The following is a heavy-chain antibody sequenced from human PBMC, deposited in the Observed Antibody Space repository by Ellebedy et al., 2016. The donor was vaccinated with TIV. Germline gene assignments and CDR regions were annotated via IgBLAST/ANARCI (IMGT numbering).Heavy chain of an antibody. CDR2: ISAGSDTT. CDR1: GLSVSATY. CDR3: RQGHYADL. D-gene: IGHD4-17*01. Sequence: GGSLRLXXAATGLSVSATYITWIRQAPGKGLEWVSTISAGSDTTRLADSVKGRFTISRDSSKNSVYLRMNNLRVEDTAVYYCRQGHYADLWGQGTLVTVSS. V-gene: IGHV3-23*01. J-gene: IGHJ4*02.